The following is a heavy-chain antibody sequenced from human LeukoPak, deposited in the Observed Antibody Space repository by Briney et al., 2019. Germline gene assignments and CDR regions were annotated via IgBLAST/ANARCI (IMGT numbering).Heavy chain of an antibody. V-gene: IGHV1-46*01. CDR3: ARDRGYYDILTGYYNETEYYYYYYGMDV. CDR1: GYTFTSYY. Sequence: ASVKVSCKASGYTFTSYYMHWVRQAPGQGLEWMGIINPSGGSTSYAQKFQGRVTMTRDTSTSTVYMELSSLRSEDTAVYYCARDRGYYDILTGYYNETEYYYYYYGMDVWGQGTTVTVSS. CDR2: INPSGGST. J-gene: IGHJ6*02. D-gene: IGHD3-9*01.